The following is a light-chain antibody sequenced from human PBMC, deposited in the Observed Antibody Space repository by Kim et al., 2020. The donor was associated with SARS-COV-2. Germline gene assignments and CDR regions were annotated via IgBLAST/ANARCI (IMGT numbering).Light chain of an antibody. Sequence: GERVTISCSGSSSNIGSNYVYWYQQIPGTAPKLLIYRNNQRPSGVPDRFSGSKSGTSASLAISGLRSEDEADYYCAAWDDSLSGRVFGGGTQLTVL. CDR3: AAWDDSLSGRV. CDR1: SSNIGSNY. CDR2: RNN. J-gene: IGLJ3*02. V-gene: IGLV1-47*01.